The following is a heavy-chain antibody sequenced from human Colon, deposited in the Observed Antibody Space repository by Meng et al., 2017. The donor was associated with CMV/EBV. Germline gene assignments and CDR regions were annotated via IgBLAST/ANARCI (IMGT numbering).Heavy chain of an antibody. J-gene: IGHJ4*02. D-gene: IGHD3-10*01. CDR3: ARGNSWFVY. V-gene: IGHV1-8*01. Sequence: KVSFQASGYSFASYDLNWVRLADGQGLEWVAWMDPGSGNSTHAQRLQGRITLTRDTSTTTAYMELTNLRSEDTAVYFCARGNSWFVYWGQGTLVTVSS. CDR2: MDPGSGNS. CDR1: GYSFASYD.